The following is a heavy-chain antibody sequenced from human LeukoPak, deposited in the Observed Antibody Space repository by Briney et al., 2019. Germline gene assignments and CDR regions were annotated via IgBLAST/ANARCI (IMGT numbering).Heavy chain of an antibody. CDR1: GFTFSSYA. CDR2: ISYDGSNK. CDR3: ARFGTTGTMQYGMDV. V-gene: IGHV3-30*04. J-gene: IGHJ6*04. D-gene: IGHD1-1*01. Sequence: GRSLRLSCAASGFTFSSYAMHWVRQAPGKGLEWVAVISYDGSNKYYADSVKGRFTISRDNSKNTLYLQMNSLRAEDTAVYYCARFGTTGTMQYGMDVWGKGTTVTVSS.